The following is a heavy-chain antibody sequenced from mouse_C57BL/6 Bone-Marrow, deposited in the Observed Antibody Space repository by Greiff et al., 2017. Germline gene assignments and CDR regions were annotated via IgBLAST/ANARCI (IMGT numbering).Heavy chain of an antibody. CDR3: AKGYSSWFAY. CDR1: GFTFSDYG. Sequence: EVKLVESGGGLVKPGGSLKLSCAASGFTFSDYGMHWVRQAPEKGLEWVAYISSGSSTIYYAYTVKGRFTISRDNAKNTLFLQMTSLRSEDTAMYYCAKGYSSWFAYWGQGTLVTVSA. J-gene: IGHJ3*01. D-gene: IGHD2-12*01. V-gene: IGHV5-17*01. CDR2: ISSGSSTI.